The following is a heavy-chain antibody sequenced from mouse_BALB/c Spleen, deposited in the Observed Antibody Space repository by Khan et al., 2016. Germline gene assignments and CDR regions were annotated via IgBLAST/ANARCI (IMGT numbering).Heavy chain of an antibody. J-gene: IGHJ2*01. CDR1: GFTFSTYG. CDR2: INSNGGST. CDR3: ARENYRDYFDY. Sequence: EVELVESGGGLVQPGGSLKLSCAASGFTFSTYGMSWVRQTPDKRLELVATINSNGGSTYYPDSVKGRFTISRDNAKNTLYLQMSSLTSEDTAMYYCARENYRDYFDYWGQGTTLTVSS. V-gene: IGHV5-6-3*01. D-gene: IGHD2-14*01.